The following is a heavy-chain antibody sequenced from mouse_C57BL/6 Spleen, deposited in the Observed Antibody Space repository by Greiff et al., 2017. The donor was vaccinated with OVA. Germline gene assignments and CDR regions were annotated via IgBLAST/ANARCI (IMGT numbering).Heavy chain of an antibody. CDR3: ARRPWDGRYFDV. V-gene: IGHV1-42*01. CDR2: INPSTGGT. J-gene: IGHJ1*03. D-gene: IGHD4-1*01. Sequence: EVQLQESGPELVKPGASVKISCKASGYSFTGYYMNWVKQSPEKSLEWIGEINPSTGGTTYNQKFKAKATLTVDKSSSTAYMQLKSLTSEDSAVYYCARRPWDGRYFDVWGTGTTVTVSS. CDR1: GYSFTGYY.